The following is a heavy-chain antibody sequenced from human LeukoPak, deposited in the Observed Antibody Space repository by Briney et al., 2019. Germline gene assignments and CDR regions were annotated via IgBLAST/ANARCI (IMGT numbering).Heavy chain of an antibody. CDR1: GYTFTGYY. V-gene: IGHV1-2*02. D-gene: IGHD2-15*01. CDR3: ARYCSGGSCVDY. Sequence: ASVKVSCKASGYTFTGYYMHWVRQAPGKGLKWMGWINPNSGGTNYAQKFQGRVTMTRDTSISTAYMELSRLRSDDTAVYYCARYCSGGSCVDYWGQGTLVTDSS. CDR2: INPNSGGT. J-gene: IGHJ4*02.